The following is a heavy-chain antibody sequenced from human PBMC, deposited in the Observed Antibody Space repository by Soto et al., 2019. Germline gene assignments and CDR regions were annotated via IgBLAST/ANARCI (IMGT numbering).Heavy chain of an antibody. CDR3: ARGAYYYDSSGYYGTPFGY. J-gene: IGHJ4*02. CDR1: GESFSGYY. V-gene: IGHV4-34*01. D-gene: IGHD3-22*01. Sequence: PSETLSLTCAVYGESFSGYYWSWIRKPPGKGLEWIGEINHSGSTNYNPSLKSRVTISVDTSKNQFSLKLSSVTAADTAVYYCARGAYYYDSSGYYGTPFGYWAQGTLVTVSS. CDR2: INHSGST.